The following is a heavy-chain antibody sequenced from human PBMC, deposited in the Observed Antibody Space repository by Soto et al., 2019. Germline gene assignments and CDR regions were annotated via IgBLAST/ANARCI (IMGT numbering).Heavy chain of an antibody. CDR1: GASIRNYY. Sequence: SETLSLTCTVSGASIRNYYWNWVRQPPGKGLEWIGHIYDSGSTNYKPSLKSRVTISLDTSKNQFSLKLSSVTAADTAVYYCASPAGNNYADDAFDNWGQGTMVTVSS. CDR3: ASPAGNNYADDAFDN. J-gene: IGHJ3*02. V-gene: IGHV4-59*01. D-gene: IGHD5-18*01. CDR2: IYDSGST.